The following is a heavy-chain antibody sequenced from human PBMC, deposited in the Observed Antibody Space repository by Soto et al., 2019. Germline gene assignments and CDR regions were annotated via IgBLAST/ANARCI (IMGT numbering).Heavy chain of an antibody. D-gene: IGHD4-4*01. CDR2: IHPGESDT. CDR3: ARHRDYSTYFDAFDI. J-gene: IGHJ3*02. V-gene: IGHV5-51*01. Sequence: GESLKIPCKSYGYSFTPYWVAWVRQMPGKGLEWMGSIHPGESDTRYSPSFQGPVTISTDRSITTAYLKWRSLKASDTAMYYCARHRDYSTYFDAFDIWGQGTMVTVSS. CDR1: GYSFTPYW.